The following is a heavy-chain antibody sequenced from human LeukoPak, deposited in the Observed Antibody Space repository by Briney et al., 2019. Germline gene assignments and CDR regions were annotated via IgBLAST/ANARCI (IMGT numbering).Heavy chain of an antibody. CDR3: ARAGVLLWFGELIQDAFDI. D-gene: IGHD3-10*01. Sequence: WASVKVSCKASGYTFTGYYMHWVRQAPGQGLEWMGWINPNSGGTNYAQKFQGWVTMTRDTSISTAYMELSRLRSDDTAVCYCARAGVLLWFGELIQDAFDIWGQGTMVTVSS. CDR2: INPNSGGT. CDR1: GYTFTGYY. J-gene: IGHJ3*02. V-gene: IGHV1-2*04.